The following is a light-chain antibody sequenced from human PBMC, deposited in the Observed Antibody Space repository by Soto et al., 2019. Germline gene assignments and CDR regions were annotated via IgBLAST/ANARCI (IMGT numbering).Light chain of an antibody. CDR2: KDS. CDR1: ALPKQY. V-gene: IGLV3-25*03. J-gene: IGLJ3*02. CDR3: QSADSSGTYPNWV. Sequence: SYELTQPPSVSVSPGQTARITCSGDALPKQYAYWYQQKPGQAPVLVIYKDSERPSGIPERFSGSSSGTTVTFTISGVQAEDEADYSCQSADSSGTYPNWVFGGGTKLTVL.